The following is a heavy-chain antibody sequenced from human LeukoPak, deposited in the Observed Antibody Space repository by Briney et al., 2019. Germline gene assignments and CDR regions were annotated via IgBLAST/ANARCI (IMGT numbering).Heavy chain of an antibody. D-gene: IGHD1-20*01. V-gene: IGHV1-2*02. CDR1: GYTFTGYY. J-gene: IGHJ3*02. Sequence: ASVKVSCKASGYTFTGYYMHWVRQAPGQGLEWMGWINPNSGGTNYAQKFQGRVTMTRDTSISTAYMELSRLRSDDTAVYYCARAEGYNWHYGAFDIGGQGTMVTVSS. CDR2: INPNSGGT. CDR3: ARAEGYNWHYGAFDI.